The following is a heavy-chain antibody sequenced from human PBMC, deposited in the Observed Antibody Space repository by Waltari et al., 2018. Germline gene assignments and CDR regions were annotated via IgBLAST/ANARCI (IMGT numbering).Heavy chain of an antibody. Sequence: EEQMVGAGGALVMPGGSLKLSGGPSVFSFGDSAIHWVRQAPGKGLEWVGRIRTKTNNYATAYGASVKGRFTISRDDSRNVAYLQMNSLKTEDTALYYCARHDPLDYWGQGTLVTVSS. CDR3: ARHDPLDY. J-gene: IGHJ4*02. CDR1: VFSFGDSA. V-gene: IGHV3-73*01. CDR2: IRTKTNNYAT.